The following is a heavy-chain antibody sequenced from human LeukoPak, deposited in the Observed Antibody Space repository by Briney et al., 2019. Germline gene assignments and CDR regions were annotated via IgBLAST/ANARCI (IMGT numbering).Heavy chain of an antibody. Sequence: PGGCLRLSCAASGFTFSSHEMSWVRQAPGKGLEWVAVVSRNGEATDYRGSVKGRLTISRDNSKNMVYLEMNSLRAEDSAIYYCAREMVTAKRYFDYWGQGTLVTVSS. J-gene: IGHJ4*02. CDR3: AREMVTAKRYFDY. CDR2: VSRNGEAT. CDR1: GFTFSSHE. D-gene: IGHD2-21*02. V-gene: IGHV3-23*01.